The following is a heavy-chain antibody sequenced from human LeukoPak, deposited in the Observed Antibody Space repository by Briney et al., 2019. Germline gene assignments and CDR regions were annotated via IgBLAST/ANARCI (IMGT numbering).Heavy chain of an antibody. CDR2: IKQDGSEK. D-gene: IGHD2-2*01. Sequence: GGSLRLSCAASGFTFSSYWMSWVRQAPGKGLEWVANIKQDGSEKYYVDSVKGRFTISRDNAKNSLYLQMNSLRAEDTAVYYCARERGYCSSTSCSNTFYYYYYYMDVWGKGTTVTVSS. J-gene: IGHJ6*03. CDR3: ARERGYCSSTSCSNTFYYYYYYMDV. CDR1: GFTFSSYW. V-gene: IGHV3-7*01.